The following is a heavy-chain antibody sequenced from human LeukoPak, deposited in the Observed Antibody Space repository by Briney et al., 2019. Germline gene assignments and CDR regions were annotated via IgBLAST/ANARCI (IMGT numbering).Heavy chain of an antibody. CDR1: GGTFSSYA. D-gene: IGHD2-2*01. Sequence: SVKVSCKASGGTFSSYAISWVRQAPGQGLEWMGGIIPIFGTANYAQKFQGRVTITADKSTSTAYVELSSLRSEDTAVYYCARNNGVVPAAIADYWGQGTLVTVSS. CDR3: ARNNGVVPAAIADY. J-gene: IGHJ4*02. CDR2: IIPIFGTA. V-gene: IGHV1-69*06.